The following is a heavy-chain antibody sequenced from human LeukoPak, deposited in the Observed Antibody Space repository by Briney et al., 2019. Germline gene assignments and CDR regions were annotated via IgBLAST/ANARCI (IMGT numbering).Heavy chain of an antibody. J-gene: IGHJ4*02. V-gene: IGHV2-5*02. Sequence: SGPTLVKPTQTLTLACTFSGLSLSTSGVAVGWFRQPPGKALEWLALIYWDDDQYYSPSLRSRLTITKDTSKNQVVLTMTNMDPVDTATYYCAHSGGGTYLPDYWGQGTLVTVSS. CDR3: AHSGGGTYLPDY. CDR1: GLSLSTSGVA. D-gene: IGHD1-26*01. CDR2: IYWDDDQ.